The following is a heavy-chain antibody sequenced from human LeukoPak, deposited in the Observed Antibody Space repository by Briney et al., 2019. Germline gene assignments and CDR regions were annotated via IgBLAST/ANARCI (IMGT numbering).Heavy chain of an antibody. CDR2: INPNSGGT. CDR3: AREVVGATTRGAFDI. D-gene: IGHD1-26*01. V-gene: IGHV1-2*02. CDR1: GYTFTGYY. J-gene: IGHJ3*02. Sequence: AASVKVSCKASGYTFTGYYMHWVRQAPGQGLEWMGWINPNSGGTNYAQKFQGRVTMTRDTSISTAYMELSRLRSDDTAVYYCAREVVGATTRGAFDIWGQGTMVTVSS.